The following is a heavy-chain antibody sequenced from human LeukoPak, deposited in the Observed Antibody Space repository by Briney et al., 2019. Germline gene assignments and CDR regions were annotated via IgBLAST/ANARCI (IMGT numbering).Heavy chain of an antibody. Sequence: PGGSLRLSCAASGFTVSSNYMSWVRQAPGKGLEWVSVIYSGGSTYYADSVKGRFTISRDNSKNTLYLQMNSLRAEDTAVYYCARERRSYYDSSGYYPDYWGQGTLVTVSS. J-gene: IGHJ4*02. CDR3: ARERRSYYDSSGYYPDY. D-gene: IGHD3-22*01. V-gene: IGHV3-53*01. CDR1: GFTVSSNY. CDR2: IYSGGST.